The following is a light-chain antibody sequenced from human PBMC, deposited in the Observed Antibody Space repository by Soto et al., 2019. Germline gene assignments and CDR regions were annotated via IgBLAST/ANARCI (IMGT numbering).Light chain of an antibody. J-gene: IGKJ1*01. CDR2: DAS. CDR1: QSVANNY. V-gene: IGKV3-20*01. CDR3: QQYSASPLT. Sequence: EIVLTHSPVTLSLSPGERATLSCRASQSVANNYLAWYQQRPGQAPGLVIYDASSRATGIPDRFSASGSGTDFTLTISRLEPEDFAVYFCQQYSASPLTFGQGTKVDI.